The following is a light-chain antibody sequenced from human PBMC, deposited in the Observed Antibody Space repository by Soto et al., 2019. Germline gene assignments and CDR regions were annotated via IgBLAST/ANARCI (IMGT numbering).Light chain of an antibody. V-gene: IGKV3-20*01. CDR3: LQYDPSPPWT. Sequence: EIVLTQSPGTLSLSPGERATLSCRASQSVGNDYLAWYQQRPGQTPRLLIYDASRRASGIPDRFSGSGSGTDFTLTISRLEPEDFGVYYCLQYDPSPPWTFGQGTRVES. CDR1: QSVGNDY. CDR2: DAS. J-gene: IGKJ1*01.